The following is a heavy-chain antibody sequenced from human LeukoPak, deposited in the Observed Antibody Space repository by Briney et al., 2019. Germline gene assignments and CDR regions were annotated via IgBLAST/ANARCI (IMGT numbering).Heavy chain of an antibody. V-gene: IGHV3-7*01. Sequence: GGSLRLSCAASGFTFSSFWMNWVRQAPGKGLEWVANIKQDGSARYYVDSLKGRFTISRDNAKNSLYPQMNSLRAEDTAVYYCAGGSGFLMDSWGQGTLVSVSS. CDR2: IKQDGSAR. D-gene: IGHD2-21*01. CDR1: GFTFSSFW. J-gene: IGHJ4*02. CDR3: AGGSGFLMDS.